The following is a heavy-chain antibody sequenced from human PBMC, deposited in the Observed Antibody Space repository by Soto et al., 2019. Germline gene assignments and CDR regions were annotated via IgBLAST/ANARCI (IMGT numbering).Heavy chain of an antibody. CDR3: AAGGGLPRYY. Sequence: QLQLQESGSGLVKPSQTLSLTCAVSGGSISSGGYSWSWIRQPPGKGLEWIGYIYHSGSTYYNPSLKRRVTIAVDRSKNQFSLELRSVTAADTAVYYCAAGGGLPRYYWGQGTLVTVSS. J-gene: IGHJ4*02. CDR2: IYHSGST. D-gene: IGHD5-12*01. V-gene: IGHV4-30-2*01. CDR1: GGSISSGGYS.